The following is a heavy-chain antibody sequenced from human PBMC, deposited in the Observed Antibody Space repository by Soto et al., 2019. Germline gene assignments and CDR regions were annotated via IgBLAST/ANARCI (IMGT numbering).Heavy chain of an antibody. CDR1: GGSFSGYY. Sequence: SETLSLTCAVYGGSFSGYYWSWIRHPPGKGLEWIGEINHSGSTNYNPSLKSRVTISVDTSKNQFSLKLSSVTAADTAVYYCARYVLRFNYYGMDVWGQGTTVTVSS. CDR3: ARYVLRFNYYGMDV. V-gene: IGHV4-34*01. D-gene: IGHD4-17*01. CDR2: INHSGST. J-gene: IGHJ6*02.